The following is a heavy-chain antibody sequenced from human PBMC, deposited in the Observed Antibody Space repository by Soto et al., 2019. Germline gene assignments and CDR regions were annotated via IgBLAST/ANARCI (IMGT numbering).Heavy chain of an antibody. J-gene: IGHJ4*02. D-gene: IGHD3-3*01. CDR1: GFTFSSYA. V-gene: IGHV3-23*01. CDR2: ISGSGGST. Sequence: GGSLRLSCAASGFTFSSYAMSWVRQAPGKGLEWVSAISGSGGSTYYADSVKGRFTISRGNSKNTLYLQMNSLRAEDTAVYYCAKDHSGYYTWDYWGQGTLVTVSS. CDR3: AKDHSGYYTWDY.